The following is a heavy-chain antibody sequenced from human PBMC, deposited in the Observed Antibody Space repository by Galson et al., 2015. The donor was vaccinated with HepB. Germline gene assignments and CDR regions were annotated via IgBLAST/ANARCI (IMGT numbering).Heavy chain of an antibody. V-gene: IGHV1-69*06. J-gene: IGHJ4*02. CDR1: GGTFSSYA. CDR2: IIPIFGTA. Sequence: SVKVSCKASGGTFSSYAISWVRQAPGQGLEWMGGIIPIFGTANYAQKFQGRVTITADKSTSTAYMELSSLRSEDTAVYYCARDFVQQWLALDYWGQGTLVTVSS. CDR3: ARDFVQQWLALDY. D-gene: IGHD6-19*01.